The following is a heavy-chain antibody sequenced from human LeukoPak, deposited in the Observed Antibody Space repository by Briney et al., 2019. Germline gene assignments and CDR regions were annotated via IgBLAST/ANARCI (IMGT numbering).Heavy chain of an antibody. D-gene: IGHD3-3*01. CDR2: IYTSGST. CDR3: ARERATIFGVVIIAYGMDV. CDR1: GGSLSSGSYY. V-gene: IGHV4-61*02. J-gene: IGHJ6*02. Sequence: PSQTLSLTCTVSGGSLSSGSYYWSWLRQPAGTGLEWIGRIYTSGSTNYNPSLKSRVTISVDTSKNQFSLKLSSVTAADTAVYYCARERATIFGVVIIAYGMDVWGQGTTVTVSS.